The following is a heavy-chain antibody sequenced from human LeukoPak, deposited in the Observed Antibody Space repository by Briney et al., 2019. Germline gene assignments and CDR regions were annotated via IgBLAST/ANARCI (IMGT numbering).Heavy chain of an antibody. D-gene: IGHD3-3*01. CDR3: ARTYCDFWSGLNAFDI. CDR2: IYYSGST. Sequence: PSETLSLTCTVSGGSISSSSYYWGWIRQPPGKGLEWIGSIYYSGSTYYNPSLKSRVTISVDTSKNQFSLKLSSVTAADTAVYYCARTYCDFWSGLNAFDIWGQGTMVTVSS. CDR1: GGSISSSSYY. V-gene: IGHV4-39*01. J-gene: IGHJ3*02.